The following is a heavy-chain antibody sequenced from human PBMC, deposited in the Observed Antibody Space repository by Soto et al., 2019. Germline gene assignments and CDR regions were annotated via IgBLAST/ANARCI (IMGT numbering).Heavy chain of an antibody. CDR3: ARFPHHSRSHCYGDYGWYYYGLDV. J-gene: IGHJ6*02. D-gene: IGHD4-17*01. CDR2: INTDNGNT. Sequence: QVQLVQSGAEVKKPGASVKVSCKASGYIFTTYSMHWVRQAPGQRLEWMGWINTDNGNTEYSQKFQGRVTITRDTSANTAYMELSGLRSEDTALYYCARFPHHSRSHCYGDYGWYYYGLDVWGQGTAVTVSS. CDR1: GYIFTTYS. V-gene: IGHV1-3*04.